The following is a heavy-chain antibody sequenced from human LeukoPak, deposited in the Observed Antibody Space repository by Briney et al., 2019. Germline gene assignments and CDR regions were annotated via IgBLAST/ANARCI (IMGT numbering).Heavy chain of an antibody. D-gene: IGHD3-3*01. CDR1: GCTISSYY. Sequence: SETLSLTCTGSGCTISSYYWGWIRQPPGKGLKWMGNIYYGGSNNYNPSLKSRVTISVDTSKNQFSLKLSSVTAADTAVYFCARDSVTIFAFDPWGQGTLVTVSS. V-gene: IGHV4-59*01. J-gene: IGHJ5*02. CDR2: IYYGGSN. CDR3: ARDSVTIFAFDP.